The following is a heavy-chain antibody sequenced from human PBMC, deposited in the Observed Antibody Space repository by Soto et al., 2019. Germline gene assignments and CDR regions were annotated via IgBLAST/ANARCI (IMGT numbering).Heavy chain of an antibody. CDR2: ISYDGRSE. CDR1: GFTFSNFG. D-gene: IGHD2-15*01. Sequence: PGGSLRLSXVASGFTFSNFGMHWVRQAPGKGLEWVAGISYDGRSEYYVDSVRGRFTLSRDNSKNTLSLQMISLRPEDTGVYYCAKDLDVVMVLSATRGLDVWGQGTTVTVSS. V-gene: IGHV3-30*18. CDR3: AKDLDVVMVLSATRGLDV. J-gene: IGHJ6*02.